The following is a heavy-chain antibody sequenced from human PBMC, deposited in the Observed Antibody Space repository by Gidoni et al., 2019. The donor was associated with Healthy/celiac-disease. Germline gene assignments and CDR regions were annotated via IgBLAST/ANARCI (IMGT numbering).Heavy chain of an antibody. V-gene: IGHV1-46*03. CDR2: INPSGGST. Sequence: QVQLVQSVAEVKKPGASVKVSCKASGYTFTSDYMHWARQAPGQGLEWMGIINPSGGSTRYAQKFQGRVTMTRDKSTSTVYMELSSLRSEDTAVYYCARVIAAAGNDAFDIWGQGTMVTVSS. CDR1: GYTFTSDY. J-gene: IGHJ3*02. CDR3: ARVIAAAGNDAFDI. D-gene: IGHD6-13*01.